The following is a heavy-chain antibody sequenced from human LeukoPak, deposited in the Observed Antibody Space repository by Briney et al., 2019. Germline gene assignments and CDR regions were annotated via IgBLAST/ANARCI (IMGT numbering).Heavy chain of an antibody. D-gene: IGHD3-3*01. CDR2: INPNSGGT. CDR3: ARGFYYDFWSGSVEAFDI. Sequence: ASVKVSCEASGYTFTGYYMHWVRQAPGQGLEWMGWINPNSGGTNYAQKFRGRVTMTRDTSISTAYMELSRLRSDDTAVYYCARGFYYDFWSGSVEAFDIWGQGTMVTVSS. J-gene: IGHJ3*02. V-gene: IGHV1-2*02. CDR1: GYTFTGYY.